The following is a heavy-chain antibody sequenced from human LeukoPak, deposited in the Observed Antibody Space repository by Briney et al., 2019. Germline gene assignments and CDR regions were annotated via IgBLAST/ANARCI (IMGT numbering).Heavy chain of an antibody. CDR2: IKQGGSEK. D-gene: IGHD6-19*01. CDR3: ARARGVAAPGDY. CDR1: GFTFSSYW. J-gene: IGHJ4*02. V-gene: IGHV3-7*01. Sequence: GGSLRLSCAASGFTFSSYWVSWVRQAPGKGLEWVANIKQGGSEKYYVDSVKGRFTISRDNAKNSLYLQMNSLRAEDTAVYYCARARGVAAPGDYWGQGTLVTVSS.